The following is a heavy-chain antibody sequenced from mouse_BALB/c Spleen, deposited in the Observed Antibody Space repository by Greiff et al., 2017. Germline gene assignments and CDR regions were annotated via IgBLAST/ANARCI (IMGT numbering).Heavy chain of an antibody. CDR1: GYTFSSYW. V-gene: IGHV1-9*01. CDR3: ARSITTATYYAMDD. J-gene: IGHJ4*01. Sequence: QVQLKESGAELMKPGASVKISCKATGYTFSSYWIEWVKQRPGHGLEWIGEILPGSGSTNYNEKFKGKATFTADTSSNTAYMQLSSLTSEDSAVYDCARSITTATYYAMDDWGQGTAVTVSS. CDR2: ILPGSGST. D-gene: IGHD1-2*01.